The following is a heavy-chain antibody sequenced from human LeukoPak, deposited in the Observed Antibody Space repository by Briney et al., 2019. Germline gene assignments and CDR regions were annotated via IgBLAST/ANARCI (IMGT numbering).Heavy chain of an antibody. J-gene: IGHJ4*02. Sequence: GGSLGLSCAVSGLIFSSSWMDWVRQAPGKGLEWVASINPDGNKKYSADSVKGRFTISRDNAENSLYLQMDSLRVEDTAFYYCARDLAYSRLDYWGQGMLVTVSS. CDR3: ARDLAYSRLDY. D-gene: IGHD5-18*01. CDR1: GLIFSSSW. V-gene: IGHV3-7*01. CDR2: INPDGNKK.